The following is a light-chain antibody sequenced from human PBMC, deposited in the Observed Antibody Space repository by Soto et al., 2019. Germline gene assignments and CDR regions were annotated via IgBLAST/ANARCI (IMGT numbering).Light chain of an antibody. CDR1: QSISSW. CDR3: QQYNSYPWT. J-gene: IGKJ1*01. V-gene: IGKV1-5*03. CDR2: KAS. Sequence: DIQMTQSPSTLAASVGDRVTITCRASQSISSWLAWYQQKPGKAPKLLIYKASSLESGVPSRFSGSGSGTEFTLTISSLQPDYFATYYCQQYNSYPWTFGQGTKVEIK.